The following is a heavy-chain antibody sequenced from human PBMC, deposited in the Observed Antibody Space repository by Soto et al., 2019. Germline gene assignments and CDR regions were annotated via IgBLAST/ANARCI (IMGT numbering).Heavy chain of an antibody. D-gene: IGHD1-1*01. CDR2: IYYNGNT. CDR1: GGSISSSPYY. V-gene: IGHV4-39*01. CDR3: ARHGPLTNNWNQLNC. J-gene: IGHJ4*02. Sequence: QLQLQESGPGLVKPSETLSLTCTVSGGSISSSPYYWAWIRQPPGKGLQWIGNIYYNGNTFYNPSRRSRVTISIDTSKSQFSLGLSSVTASDTAVYYCARHGPLTNNWNQLNCWGQGTLVTVSS.